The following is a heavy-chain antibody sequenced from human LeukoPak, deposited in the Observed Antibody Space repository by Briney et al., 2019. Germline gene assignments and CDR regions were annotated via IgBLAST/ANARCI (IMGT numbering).Heavy chain of an antibody. CDR1: GYTFTGYY. D-gene: IGHD6-19*01. Sequence: ASVKVSCKASGYTFTGYYMHWVRQAPGQGLEWMGWISAYNGNTNYAQKLQGRVTMTTDTSTSTAYMELRSLRSDDTAVYYCARVSEAAFDIWGQGTMVTVS. V-gene: IGHV1-18*04. CDR3: ARVSEAAFDI. CDR2: ISAYNGNT. J-gene: IGHJ3*02.